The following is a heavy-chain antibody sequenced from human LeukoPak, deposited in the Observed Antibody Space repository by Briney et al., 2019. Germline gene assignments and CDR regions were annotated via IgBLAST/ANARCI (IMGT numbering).Heavy chain of an antibody. Sequence: PGGSLRLSCAASGFTFSTYSMNWVRQAPGKGLEWVSSISGSSIYIYYADSVKGRFTISRDNAKNSLYLQMNSLRAEDTAVYYCARDPPYYDSSGYYYDYWGQGTLVTASS. V-gene: IGHV3-21*01. CDR1: GFTFSTYS. CDR3: ARDPPYYDSSGYYYDY. CDR2: ISGSSIYI. J-gene: IGHJ4*02. D-gene: IGHD3-22*01.